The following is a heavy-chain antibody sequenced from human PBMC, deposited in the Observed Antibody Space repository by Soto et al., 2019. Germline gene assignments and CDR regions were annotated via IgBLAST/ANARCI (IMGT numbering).Heavy chain of an antibody. CDR1: GGSISSGGYY. CDR2: IYYSGST. CDR3: ARGRRWANIVVVTATPHAEYFQH. D-gene: IGHD2-21*02. J-gene: IGHJ1*01. V-gene: IGHV4-31*03. Sequence: PSETLSLTCTVSGGSISSGGYYWSWIRQHPGKGLEWIGYIYYSGSTYYNPSLKSRVTISVDTSKNQFSLKLSSVTAADTAVYYCARGRRWANIVVVTATPHAEYFQHWGQGTLVTVSS.